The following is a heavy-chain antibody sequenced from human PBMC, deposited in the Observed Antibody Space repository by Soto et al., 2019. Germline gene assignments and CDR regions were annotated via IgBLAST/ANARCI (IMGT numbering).Heavy chain of an antibody. V-gene: IGHV1-69*13. J-gene: IGHJ5*02. D-gene: IGHD5-12*01. Sequence: GASVKVSCKASGGTFSSYAISWVRQAPGQGLEWMGGIIPIFGTANYAQKFQGRVTITADESTSTAYMELSSLRSEDTAVYYCARRAWGYDNWFDPWGQGTLVTVSS. CDR3: ARRAWGYDNWFDP. CDR2: IIPIFGTA. CDR1: GGTFSSYA.